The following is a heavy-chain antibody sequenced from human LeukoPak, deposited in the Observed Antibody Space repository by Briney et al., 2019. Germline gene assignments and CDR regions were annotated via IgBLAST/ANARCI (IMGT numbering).Heavy chain of an antibody. J-gene: IGHJ4*02. CDR3: ARDYGYSSSLDY. CDR2: ISSGSSTI. CDR1: GFIFSGSS. V-gene: IGHV3-48*02. Sequence: GGSLRLSCAASGFIFSGSSMNWVRQAPGKGPEWVSYISSGSSTIHYADSVKGRFTISRDNAENSLFLQMNSLRDEDTAVYYCARDYGYSSSLDYWGQGTLVTVSS. D-gene: IGHD6-13*01.